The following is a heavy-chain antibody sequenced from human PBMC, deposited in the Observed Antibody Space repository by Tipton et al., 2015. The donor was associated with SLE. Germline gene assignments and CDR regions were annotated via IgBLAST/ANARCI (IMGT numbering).Heavy chain of an antibody. D-gene: IGHD3-3*01. CDR2: ISSSGTNI. Sequence: SLRLSCAASGITFSDYEMNWVRQAPGRGLEWVSYISSSGTNILYADSVRGRFTISRDNAKNTLYVHMKSLRVEDTAVYYCARDVYGYWSDYNQGFDYWGQGTLVTVSS. V-gene: IGHV3-48*03. J-gene: IGHJ4*02. CDR3: ARDVYGYWSDYNQGFDY. CDR1: GITFSDYE.